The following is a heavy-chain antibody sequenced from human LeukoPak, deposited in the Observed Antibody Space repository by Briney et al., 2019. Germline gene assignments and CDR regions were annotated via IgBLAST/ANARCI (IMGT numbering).Heavy chain of an antibody. Sequence: GGSLRLSCAASGFTFSSYWMHWVRQAPGKGLVWVSRINTDGSSTSYADSVKGRFTISRDNAKNTLYLQMNSLRAEDTAVYYCAREPSGSYHFEYFQHWGQGTLVTVSS. CDR2: INTDGSST. J-gene: IGHJ1*01. CDR1: GFTFSSYW. CDR3: AREPSGSYHFEYFQH. D-gene: IGHD1-26*01. V-gene: IGHV3-74*01.